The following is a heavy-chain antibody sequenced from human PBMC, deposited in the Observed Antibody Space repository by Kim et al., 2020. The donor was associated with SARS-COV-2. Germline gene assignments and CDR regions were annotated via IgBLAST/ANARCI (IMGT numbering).Heavy chain of an antibody. Sequence: GGSLRLSCAASGSTFGGYAIHWVRQAPGKALEWVSTIDWRSNYIAYADSVKGRFTISRDNAKNSVDLHINSIRLEDTAFYYCAKSPVAVAVYFSIDVWGKGTPVTVSS. CDR2: IDWRSNYI. D-gene: IGHD6-19*01. V-gene: IGHV3-9*01. CDR3: AKSPVAVAVYFSIDV. J-gene: IGHJ6*03. CDR1: GSTFGGYA.